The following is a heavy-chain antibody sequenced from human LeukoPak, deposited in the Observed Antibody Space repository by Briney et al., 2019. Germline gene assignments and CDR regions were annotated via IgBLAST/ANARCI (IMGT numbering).Heavy chain of an antibody. Sequence: SETLSLTCAVYGGSFSGYYWSWIRQPPGKGLEWIGEINHSGSTNHNPSLKSRVTISVDKSKNQFSLNLSSVTAADTAVYYCARKTYSEPWYFDLWGRGTLVTVSS. J-gene: IGHJ2*01. CDR2: INHSGST. CDR1: GGSFSGYY. CDR3: ARKTYSEPWYFDL. D-gene: IGHD3-16*01. V-gene: IGHV4-34*01.